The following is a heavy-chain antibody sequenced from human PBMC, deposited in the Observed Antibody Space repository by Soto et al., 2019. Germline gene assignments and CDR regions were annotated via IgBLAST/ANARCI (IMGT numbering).Heavy chain of an antibody. CDR3: AGEVASGY. CDR1: GFTFSSYG. Sequence: QVQLVESGGDVVQPGRSLRLSCAASGFTFSSYGMHWVRQAPGKGLEWVAVISYDGSVKYYADSVKGRFTISRDNSKNTLYLQMNSLRAEDTAVYYYAGEVASGYWGQGTLVTVSS. J-gene: IGHJ4*02. V-gene: IGHV3-30*03. CDR2: ISYDGSVK. D-gene: IGHD2-21*01.